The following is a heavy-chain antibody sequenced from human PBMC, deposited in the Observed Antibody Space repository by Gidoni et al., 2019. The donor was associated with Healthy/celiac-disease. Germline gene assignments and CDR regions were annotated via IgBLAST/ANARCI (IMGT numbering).Heavy chain of an antibody. CDR3: ARAGDPPDSSSEHLDY. CDR1: GFTFSSYG. V-gene: IGHV3-33*01. CDR2: IWYDGSNK. J-gene: IGHJ4*02. D-gene: IGHD6-6*01. Sequence: QVLLVESGGGVVPPGRSLRLSCAASGFTFSSYGMHWVRQAPGKGLEWVAVIWYDGSNKYYADAVKGRFTISRDNSKNTLYLQMNSLRAEDTAVYYCARAGDPPDSSSEHLDYWGQGTLVTVSA.